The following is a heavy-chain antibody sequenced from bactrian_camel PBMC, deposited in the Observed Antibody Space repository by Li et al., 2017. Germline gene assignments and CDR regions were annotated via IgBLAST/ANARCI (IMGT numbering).Heavy chain of an antibody. J-gene: IGHJ4*01. Sequence: DVQLVESGGGSVQPGGSLRLSCVASGYSYDQFCMGWFRQGHGLEREEVASIDADGSARYADSVKGRFTISRDNAKNTLYLEMNSLKTEDTAVYYCASGTMYCAEGGYCAVKYRGQGTQVTVS. D-gene: IGHD3*01. CDR1: GYSYDQFC. CDR2: IDADGSA. V-gene: IGHV3S67*01. CDR3: ASGTMYCAEGGYCAVKY.